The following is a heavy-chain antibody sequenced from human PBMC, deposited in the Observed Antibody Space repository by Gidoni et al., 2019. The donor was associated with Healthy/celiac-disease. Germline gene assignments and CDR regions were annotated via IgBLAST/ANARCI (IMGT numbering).Heavy chain of an antibody. CDR2: RSYDGSNK. V-gene: IGHV3-30-3*01. CDR3: ARDQIASSDY. Sequence: QVQLVESGGGVVQPGRSLRLSCAASGFTFSSYAMHWVRQAPGKGLEWVAVRSYDGSNKYYADSVKGRFTISRDNSKNTLYLQMNSLRAEDTAVYYCARDQIASSDYWGQGTLVTVSS. CDR1: GFTFSSYA. J-gene: IGHJ4*02.